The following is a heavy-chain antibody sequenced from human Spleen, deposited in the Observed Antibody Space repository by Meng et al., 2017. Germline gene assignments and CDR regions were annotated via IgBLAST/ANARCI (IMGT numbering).Heavy chain of an antibody. J-gene: IGHJ5*02. D-gene: IGHD5-18*01. CDR1: GSNFPDYY. Sequence: QVQLVRSGAEVKKPGASVKVSCKASGSNFPDYYIHWVLRGPGQGLEWMGRINPKSGDTHYAQKFQARVTMTGDTSISTAYMELSGLRSDYTAMYYCARMVATITTAMVTGRFDPWGQGTLVTVSS. V-gene: IGHV1-2*06. CDR2: INPKSGDT. CDR3: ARMVATITTAMVTGRFDP.